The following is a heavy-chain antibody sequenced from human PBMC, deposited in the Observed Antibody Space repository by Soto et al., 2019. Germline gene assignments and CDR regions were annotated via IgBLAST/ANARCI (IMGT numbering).Heavy chain of an antibody. J-gene: IGHJ3*02. D-gene: IGHD3-3*01. CDR2: ISWNSGSI. CDR1: GFTFDDYA. CDR3: AKAPPAGYDFWSGSGWFGLYI. V-gene: IGHV3-9*01. Sequence: GGSLRLSCAASGFTFDDYAMHWVRQAPGKGLEWVSGISWNSGSIGYADSVKGRFTISRDNAKNSLYLQMNSLRAEDTALYYCAKAPPAGYDFWSGSGWFGLYIWGQGTMVTVSS.